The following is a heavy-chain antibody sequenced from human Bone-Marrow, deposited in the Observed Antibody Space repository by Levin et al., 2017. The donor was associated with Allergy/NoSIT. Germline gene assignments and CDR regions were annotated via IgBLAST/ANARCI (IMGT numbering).Heavy chain of an antibody. CDR2: ISGSGGRT. CDR1: GFTFSNYA. J-gene: IGHJ4*02. V-gene: IGHV3-23*01. D-gene: IGHD5-24*01. CDR3: AKEGIATITLDH. Sequence: PGGSLRLSCAASGFTFSNYAMSWVRQAPGKGLEWVTSISGSGGRTYYADSVKGRFTFSRDNSKNTLYLQMKSLRAEDTAVYYCAKEGIATITLDHWGQGTLVTVSS.